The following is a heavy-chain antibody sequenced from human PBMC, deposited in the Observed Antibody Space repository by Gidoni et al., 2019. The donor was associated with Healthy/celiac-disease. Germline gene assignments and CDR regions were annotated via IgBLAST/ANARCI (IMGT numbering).Heavy chain of an antibody. CDR2: IWYDGSNK. D-gene: IGHD5-18*01. Sequence: QVQLVASGGGVVQPGRSLRLSCAASGFTFSSYGMHWVRQAPGKGLEWVAVIWYDGSNKYYADSVKGRFTISRDNSKNTLYLQMNSLRAEDTAVYYCARAEGYSYGTYFDYWGQGTLVTVSS. CDR3: ARAEGYSYGTYFDY. CDR1: GFTFSSYG. V-gene: IGHV3-33*01. J-gene: IGHJ4*02.